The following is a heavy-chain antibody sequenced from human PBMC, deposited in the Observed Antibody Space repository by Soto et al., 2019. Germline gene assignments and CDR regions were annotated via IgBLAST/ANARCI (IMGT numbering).Heavy chain of an antibody. D-gene: IGHD2-2*01. J-gene: IGHJ4*02. CDR2: IVVGSGNT. Sequence: ASVKVSCKASGFTFTSSAMQWVLQARGQRLEWIGWIVVGSGNTNYAQKFQERVTITRDMSTSTAYMELSSLRSEDTAVYYCAAVGVVPAASTLDYWGQGTLVTVSS. CDR1: GFTFTSSA. V-gene: IGHV1-58*02. CDR3: AAVGVVPAASTLDY.